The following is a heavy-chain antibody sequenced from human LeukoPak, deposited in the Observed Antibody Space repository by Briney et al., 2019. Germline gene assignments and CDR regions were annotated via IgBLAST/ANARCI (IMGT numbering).Heavy chain of an antibody. CDR1: GFTFSRFA. CDR3: ARAEFHYYYMDV. CDR2: TSYDGVFK. J-gene: IGHJ6*03. Sequence: GRSMRLSWAASGFTFSRFAMHWVRQAPGKGLGWVAVTSYDGVFKYYADSVKGRFTISRDHSKNTLYLQMNSLRVEDTAVYYCARAEFHYYYMDVWGKGTTVTVSS. D-gene: IGHD3-10*01. V-gene: IGHV3-30-3*01.